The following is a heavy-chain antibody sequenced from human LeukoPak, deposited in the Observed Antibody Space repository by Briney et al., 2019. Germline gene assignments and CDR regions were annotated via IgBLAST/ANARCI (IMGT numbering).Heavy chain of an antibody. D-gene: IGHD3-16*02. V-gene: IGHV3-30*03. CDR1: GFTFSSYG. J-gene: IGHJ4*02. Sequence: GGSLRLSCAASGFTFSSYGMHWVRQAPGKGLEWVAVISYDESNKYYAHSVKGRFTISRDNSKNTLYLQMNSLRAEDTAVYYCARDQDYIWGSYRLPYYWGQGTLVTVST. CDR2: ISYDESNK. CDR3: ARDQDYIWGSYRLPYY.